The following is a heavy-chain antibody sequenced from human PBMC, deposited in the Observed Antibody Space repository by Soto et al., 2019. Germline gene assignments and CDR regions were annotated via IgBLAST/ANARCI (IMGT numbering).Heavy chain of an antibody. D-gene: IGHD2-21*02. Sequence: SETLSLTCAVYGGSFSCYYWGWIRQPPGKGLEWIGSIYYSGSTYNNPSLRSRVSMSIDTSKDQFSLKLKSVTAADTALYFCARQRTSVVTQAYFDVWGPGSLVTVSS. CDR1: GGSFSCYY. J-gene: IGHJ4*02. CDR2: IYYSGST. V-gene: IGHV4-39*01. CDR3: ARQRTSVVTQAYFDV.